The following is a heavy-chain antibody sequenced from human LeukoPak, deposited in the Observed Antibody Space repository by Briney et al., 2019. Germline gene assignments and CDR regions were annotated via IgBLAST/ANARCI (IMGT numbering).Heavy chain of an antibody. Sequence: SVKVSCKASGGTFSSYAISWVRQAPGQGLEWMGGVIPIFGTANYAQKFQGRVTITADESTSTAYMELSSLRSEDTAVYYCARDGDRITGTTSWGQGTLVTVSS. V-gene: IGHV1-69*13. CDR2: VIPIFGTA. D-gene: IGHD1-7*01. J-gene: IGHJ5*02. CDR3: ARDGDRITGTTS. CDR1: GGTFSSYA.